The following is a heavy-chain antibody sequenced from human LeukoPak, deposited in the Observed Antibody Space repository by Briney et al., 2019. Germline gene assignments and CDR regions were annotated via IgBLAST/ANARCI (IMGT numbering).Heavy chain of an antibody. CDR2: IWYDGSNK. CDR3: ARDNWENGDYFLDY. CDR1: GFTFSSYG. J-gene: IGHJ4*02. D-gene: IGHD4-17*01. Sequence: GGSLRLSCAASGFTFSSYGMHWVRQAPGKGLEWVAVIWYDGSNKYYADSVKGRFTISRDNSKNTLYLQMNSLRAEDTAVYYCARDNWENGDYFLDYWGQGTLVTVSS. V-gene: IGHV3-33*01.